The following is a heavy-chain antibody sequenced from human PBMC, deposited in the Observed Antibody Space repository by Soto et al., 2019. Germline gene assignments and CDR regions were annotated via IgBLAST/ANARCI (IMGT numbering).Heavy chain of an antibody. CDR2: ISSTGSTI. CDR3: ARDHSPIDY. D-gene: IGHD5-18*01. V-gene: IGHV3-11*01. CDR1: GFTFSDYY. Sequence: PGGSLRLSCAASGFTFSDYYMTWILQAPGKGLEWVSSISSTGSTIYYADSVKGRFTISRDNAKNSLYLQMNSLRAEDTAVYYCARDHSPIDYWGQGTLVTVSS. J-gene: IGHJ4*02.